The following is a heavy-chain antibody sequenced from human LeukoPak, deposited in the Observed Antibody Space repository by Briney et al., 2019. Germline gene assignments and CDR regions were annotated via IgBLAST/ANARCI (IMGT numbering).Heavy chain of an antibody. J-gene: IGHJ3*02. CDR2: ISGSGGST. CDR3: AKAYDSSGYYRRGAFDI. D-gene: IGHD3-22*01. V-gene: IGHV3-23*01. CDR1: GFTFSSYA. Sequence: GGSLRLSCAASGFTFSSYAMSWVRQAPGKGLEWVSAISGSGGSTYYADSVKGRFTISRDNSKNTLYLQMNSLRAEDTAVYYCAKAYDSSGYYRRGAFDIWGQGTVVTVSS.